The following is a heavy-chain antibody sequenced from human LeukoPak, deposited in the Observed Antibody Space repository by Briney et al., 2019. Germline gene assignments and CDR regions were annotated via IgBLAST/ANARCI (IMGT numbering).Heavy chain of an antibody. CDR3: AKDPGYCSSISCYFFDY. Sequence: GGSLRLSCAASGFTFSSYAMSWVRQAPGKGLEWVSGISGSGGSTYYADSVKGRFTISRDNSKNTLFLQMNSLRAEDTAVYYCAKDPGYCSSISCYFFDYWGQGTLVTVSS. V-gene: IGHV3-23*01. CDR1: GFTFSSYA. J-gene: IGHJ4*02. CDR2: ISGSGGST. D-gene: IGHD2-2*01.